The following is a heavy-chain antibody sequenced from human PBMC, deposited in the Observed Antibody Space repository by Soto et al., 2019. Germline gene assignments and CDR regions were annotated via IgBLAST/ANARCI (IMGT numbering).Heavy chain of an antibody. J-gene: IGHJ1*01. CDR3: ATIIVGAIASEYFQH. V-gene: IGHV1-24*01. Sequence: VASVKVSCKVSGYTLTELSMHWVRQAPGKGLEWMGGFDPEDGETIYAQKFQGRVTMTEDTSTDTAYMELSSLRSEDTAVYYCATIIVGAIASEYFQHWGQGTLVTVSS. D-gene: IGHD1-26*01. CDR1: GYTLTELS. CDR2: FDPEDGET.